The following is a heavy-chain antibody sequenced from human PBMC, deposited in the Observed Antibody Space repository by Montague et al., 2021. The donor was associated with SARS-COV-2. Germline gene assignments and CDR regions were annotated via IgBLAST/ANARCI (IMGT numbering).Heavy chain of an antibody. CDR2: LYTSGST. J-gene: IGHJ6*02. CDR3: ARESGYSSGWRYYYGMDV. V-gene: IGHV4-4*07. D-gene: IGHD6-19*01. CDR1: GGSISNYY. Sequence: SETLSLTCTVSGGSISNYYWTWIRQPAGKGLEWIGRLYTSGSTTYNPSLKSRVTMSVDTSKNQFSLSVTSVTAADTAIYYCARESGYSSGWRYYYGMDVWGQGTTVTVS.